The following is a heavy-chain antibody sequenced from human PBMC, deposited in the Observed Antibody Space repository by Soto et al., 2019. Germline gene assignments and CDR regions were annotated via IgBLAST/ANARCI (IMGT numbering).Heavy chain of an antibody. Sequence: SVKVSCNASGGTFSSYSISWVRQAPGQGLEWMGGIIPIFGTANYAQKFQGRVTITADESTSTAYMELSSLRSEDTAVYYCARDFDYYGSGSYYNLGYWGQGTLVTVSS. CDR1: GGTFSSYS. D-gene: IGHD3-10*01. V-gene: IGHV1-69*13. J-gene: IGHJ4*02. CDR2: IIPIFGTA. CDR3: ARDFDYYGSGSYYNLGY.